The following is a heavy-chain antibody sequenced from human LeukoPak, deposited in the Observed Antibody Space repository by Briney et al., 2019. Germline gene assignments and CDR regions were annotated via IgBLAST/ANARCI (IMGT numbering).Heavy chain of an antibody. Sequence: PSETLSLTCTVSGGSISSSSYWWGWIRQPLGKGLEWIASVYYSGSTYYNPSLKSRVTISLDTSKNQLSLKLSSVTAADTAVYYCARVVVPAAPGGAFDIWGQGTMVTVSS. D-gene: IGHD2-2*01. J-gene: IGHJ3*02. CDR2: VYYSGST. CDR1: GGSISSSSYW. V-gene: IGHV4-39*07. CDR3: ARVVVPAAPGGAFDI.